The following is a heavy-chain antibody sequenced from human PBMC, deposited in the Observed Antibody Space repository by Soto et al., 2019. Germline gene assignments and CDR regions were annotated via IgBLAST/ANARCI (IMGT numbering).Heavy chain of an antibody. CDR1: GGSISSYY. D-gene: IGHD2-15*01. Sequence: PSETLSLTCTVSGGSISSYYWSWIRQPAGKGLEWIGRIYTSGSTNYNPSLKSRVTMSVDTSKNQFSLKLSSVTAADTAVYYCARDIVVVVAATRWVRFDPWGQGTLVTVSS. J-gene: IGHJ5*02. CDR3: ARDIVVVVAATRWVRFDP. V-gene: IGHV4-4*07. CDR2: IYTSGST.